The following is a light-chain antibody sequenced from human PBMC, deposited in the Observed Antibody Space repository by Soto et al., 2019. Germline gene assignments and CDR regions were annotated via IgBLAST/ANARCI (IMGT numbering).Light chain of an antibody. CDR2: EGS. CDR1: SSDVGSYNL. V-gene: IGLV2-14*02. CDR3: SSPTGTNYLYV. J-gene: IGLJ1*01. Sequence: QSALTQPASVSGSPGQSITISCTGTSSDVGSYNLVSWYQQHPGKAPKLMIYEGSKRPSGVSNRFSGSKSGNTASLTISGLQAEDEADYYCSSPTGTNYLYVFGTGTKLTVL.